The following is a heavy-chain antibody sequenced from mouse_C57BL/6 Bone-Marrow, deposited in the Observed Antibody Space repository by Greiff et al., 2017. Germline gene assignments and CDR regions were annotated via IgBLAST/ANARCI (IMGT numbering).Heavy chain of an antibody. V-gene: IGHV1-64*01. J-gene: IGHJ3*01. D-gene: IGHD1-1*01. CDR2: IHPNSGST. CDR3: ARGDYYGSTWFAY. CDR1: GYTFTSYW. Sequence: QVQLQQPGAELVKPGASVKLSCKASGYTFTSYWMHWVKQRPGQGLEWIGMIHPNSGSTNYNEKFKSKATLTVDKSSSTAYMQLSSLTSEDSAGYYCARGDYYGSTWFAYWGQGTLVTVSA.